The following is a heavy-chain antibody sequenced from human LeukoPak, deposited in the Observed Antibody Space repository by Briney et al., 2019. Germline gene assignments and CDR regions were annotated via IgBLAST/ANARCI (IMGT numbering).Heavy chain of an antibody. CDR2: IKSKTDGGTT. J-gene: IGHJ4*02. CDR1: GFTFSNAW. V-gene: IGHV3-15*01. CDR3: TTDKLPGYSSGWYDY. Sequence: GGSLRLSCAASGFTFSNAWMSWVRQAPGKGLEWVGRIKSKTDGGTTDYAAPVKGRFTISRDDSKNTLYLQMNSLKTEDTAVYYCTTDKLPGYSSGWYDYWGQGTLVTVSP. D-gene: IGHD6-19*01.